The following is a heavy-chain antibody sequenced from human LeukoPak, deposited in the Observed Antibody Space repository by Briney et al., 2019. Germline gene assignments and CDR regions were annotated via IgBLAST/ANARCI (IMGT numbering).Heavy chain of an antibody. CDR1: GGSISSYY. CDR2: IYTSGST. CDR3: AAPGRYSSGWLHALNFDY. D-gene: IGHD6-19*01. J-gene: IGHJ4*02. Sequence: SETLSLTCTVSGGSISSYYWSWIRQPAGKGLEWIGRIYTSGSTNYNPSLKSRVTISLDTSKNQFSLKLSSVTAADTAVYYCAAPGRYSSGWLHALNFDYWGQGTLVTVSS. V-gene: IGHV4-4*07.